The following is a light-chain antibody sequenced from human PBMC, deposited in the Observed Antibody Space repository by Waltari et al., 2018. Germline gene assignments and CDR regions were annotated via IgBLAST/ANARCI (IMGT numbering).Light chain of an antibody. CDR2: WAS. Sequence: DIVMTQSPDSLAVSLVERATINCKSSQSGLYSSTNKNYLAWYQQKPGQPPKLLIYWASTRESGVPDRFSGSGSGTDFTLTISSLQAEDVAVYYCQQYYSTPLTFGGGTKVEIK. V-gene: IGKV4-1*01. CDR3: QQYYSTPLT. CDR1: QSGLYSSTNKNY. J-gene: IGKJ4*01.